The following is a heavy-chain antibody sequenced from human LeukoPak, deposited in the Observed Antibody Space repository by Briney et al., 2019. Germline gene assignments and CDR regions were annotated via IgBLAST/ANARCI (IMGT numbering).Heavy chain of an antibody. CDR2: IRYDGCNK. CDR1: GLTFCKYG. V-gene: IGHV3-30*02. Sequence: GGSLRLSCAASGLTFCKYGMHGVREARGKGLEGGAYIRYDGCNKYYADSVKGRFTISRDNSKNTLYLQMNSLRAEDTAVYYCAKDHRDGYNFHTIYYMEVWGKGTTVTISS. CDR3: AKDHRDGYNFHTIYYMEV. D-gene: IGHD5-24*01. J-gene: IGHJ6*03.